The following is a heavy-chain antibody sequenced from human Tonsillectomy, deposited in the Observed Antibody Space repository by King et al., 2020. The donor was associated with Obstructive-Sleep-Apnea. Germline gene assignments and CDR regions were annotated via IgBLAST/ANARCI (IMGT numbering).Heavy chain of an antibody. V-gene: IGHV3-48*04. J-gene: IGHJ6*02. D-gene: IGHD4-17*01. CDR3: ARPYGVGNGMDV. CDR2: IGSSSGPI. Sequence: VQLVESGGGLVQLGGSLRLSCAASGFTFSTYSMKWVRQAPGKGLEWVSYIGSSSGPIYYADSVKGRFTISRDNAKNSLYLQMNSLRAEDTAVYYCARPYGVGNGMDVWGQGTTVTVSS. CDR1: GFTFSTYS.